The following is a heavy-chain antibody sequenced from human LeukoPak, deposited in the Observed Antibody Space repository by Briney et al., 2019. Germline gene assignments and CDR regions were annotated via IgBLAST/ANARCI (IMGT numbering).Heavy chain of an antibody. J-gene: IGHJ6*03. CDR2: IYPGDSDI. Sequence: LGESLKISCKGSGYSFTNSWIGWVRQMPGKGLEWMGIIYPGDSDIRYSPSFLGQVTISVDKSISTAYLQWSSLKASDTAIYYCAKLGDCSSISCYGLYYYHYYMDVWGKGTTVTVSS. D-gene: IGHD2-2*01. CDR3: AKLGDCSSISCYGLYYYHYYMDV. V-gene: IGHV5-51*01. CDR1: GYSFTNSW.